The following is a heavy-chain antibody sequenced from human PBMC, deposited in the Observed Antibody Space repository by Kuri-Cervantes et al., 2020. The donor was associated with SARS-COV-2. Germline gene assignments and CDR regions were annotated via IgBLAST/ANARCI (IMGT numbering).Heavy chain of an antibody. CDR2: IDGSSGDT. D-gene: IGHD2-2*01. J-gene: IGHJ6*02. Sequence: GESLKISCAASGFTFSSYAMSWVRQAPGKGLEWVSAIDGSSGDTYYADSVKGRCTISRDNSKNTLYLQMNSLRAEDTAVYYCEKGDYCSSTSCYSYYYYYGMDVWGQGTTVTVSS. CDR3: EKGDYCSSTSCYSYYYYYGMDV. V-gene: IGHV3-23*01. CDR1: GFTFSSYA.